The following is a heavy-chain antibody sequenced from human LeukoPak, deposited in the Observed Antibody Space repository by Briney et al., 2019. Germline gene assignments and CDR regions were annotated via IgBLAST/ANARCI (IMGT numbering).Heavy chain of an antibody. D-gene: IGHD3-3*01. CDR1: GYTFTGYY. J-gene: IGHJ4*02. V-gene: IGHV1-2*06. CDR3: ARGKRNYDLWSGSTFYFDY. CDR2: INPNSGGT. Sequence: ASVKVSCKASGYTFTGYYMHWVRQAPGQGLEWMGRINPNSGGTNYAQKFQGRVTMTRDTSISTAYMELSRLRSDDTAVYYCARGKRNYDLWSGSTFYFDYWGQGTLVTVSS.